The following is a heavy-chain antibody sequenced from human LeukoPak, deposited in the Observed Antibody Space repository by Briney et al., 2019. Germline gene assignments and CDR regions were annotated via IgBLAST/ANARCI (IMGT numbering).Heavy chain of an antibody. CDR3: AGVIITYYFDY. Sequence: PSETLSLTCAVSGYSISSGYYWGWIRQPPGKGLEWIGSIYHSGSTYYNPSLKSRVTISVDTSKNQFSLKPSSVTAADTAVYYCAGVIITYYFDYWGQGTLVTVSS. CDR1: GYSISSGYY. CDR2: IYHSGST. J-gene: IGHJ4*02. D-gene: IGHD3-10*01. V-gene: IGHV4-38-2*01.